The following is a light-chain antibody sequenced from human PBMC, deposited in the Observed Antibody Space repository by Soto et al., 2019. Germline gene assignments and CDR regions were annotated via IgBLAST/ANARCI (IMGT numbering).Light chain of an antibody. J-gene: IGKJ1*01. V-gene: IGKV3-20*01. CDR2: GAS. Sequence: EIVLTQSPGTLSLSPGERATLSCRASQSVSSIYLAWYQQKPGQAPRLLIYGASSKATGIPDRFSGSGSGTDFTLTISRLEPEDFAVYYCPQYGSSRWTFGHGTKVEI. CDR1: QSVSSIY. CDR3: PQYGSSRWT.